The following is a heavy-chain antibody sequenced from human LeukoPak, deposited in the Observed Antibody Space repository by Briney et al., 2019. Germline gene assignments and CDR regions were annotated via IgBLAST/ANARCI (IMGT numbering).Heavy chain of an antibody. V-gene: IGHV3-33*01. CDR3: ARDHRIVGYCSGGSCYSGAFDL. J-gene: IGHJ3*01. CDR1: GFTFSIYG. D-gene: IGHD2-15*01. Sequence: PGRSLRLSCAASGFTFSIYGMHWVRQAPGKGLEWVAFIWYCGRNKYYADSVRGRFTISRDNSKNTLYLQMNSLRAEDTAVYYCARDHRIVGYCSGGSCYSGAFDLWGQGTMVTVSS. CDR2: IWYCGRNK.